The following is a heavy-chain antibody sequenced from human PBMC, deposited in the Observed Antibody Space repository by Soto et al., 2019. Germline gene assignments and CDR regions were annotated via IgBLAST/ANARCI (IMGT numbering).Heavy chain of an antibody. Sequence: EVQLLESGGGLVQPGGSLRLSCVGSGFFFSSYTMTWVRPAPGKGLEWVSSFSAPSVLTYSADSVRGRLTIASDNSKNTLGRQTNSRTAEDTAMYYCAKARDQQWVRLPFDYWGQGIQVIVSS. V-gene: IGHV3-23*01. D-gene: IGHD6-19*01. J-gene: IGHJ4*02. CDR2: FSAPSVLT. CDR3: AKARDQQWVRLPFDY. CDR1: GFFFSSYT.